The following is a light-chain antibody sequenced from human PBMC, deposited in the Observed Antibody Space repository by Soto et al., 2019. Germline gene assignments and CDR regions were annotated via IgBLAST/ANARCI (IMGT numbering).Light chain of an antibody. CDR2: SVS. V-gene: IGKV3-20*01. Sequence: LTQSPSVLSASPGERATLSCRASQRISSNLAWYQHKPGQTPRLLIYSVSSRATGIPDRFSGSGSGTDFTLTISRLEPEDFAMYYCLHHGSSLWTFGQGTKVDIK. CDR3: LHHGSSLWT. J-gene: IGKJ1*01. CDR1: QRISSN.